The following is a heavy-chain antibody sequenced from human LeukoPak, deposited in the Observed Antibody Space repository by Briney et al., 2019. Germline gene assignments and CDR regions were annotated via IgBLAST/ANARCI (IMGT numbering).Heavy chain of an antibody. Sequence: GGSLRLSCAASGFTFSDYYMSWIRQAPGKGLEWVSYISSSGSTIYYADSVKGRFTISRDNAKNSLYLQMNSLRAEDTAVYYCARATVTMDISWFDPWGQGTLVTVSS. CDR3: ARATVTMDISWFDP. CDR2: ISSSGSTI. V-gene: IGHV3-11*01. J-gene: IGHJ5*02. CDR1: GFTFSDYY. D-gene: IGHD4-11*01.